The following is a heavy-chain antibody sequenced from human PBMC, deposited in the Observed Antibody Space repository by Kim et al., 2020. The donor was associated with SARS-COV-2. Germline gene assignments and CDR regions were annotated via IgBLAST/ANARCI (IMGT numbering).Heavy chain of an antibody. CDR2: MYHNGGT. Sequence: SETLSLTCAVSGGSLSSGQWWSWVRQPPGKGLEWIGEMYHNGGTNYNPSLKSRVTMSIDKSKNQFYLKLSSVTAADTAVYYCTRLDSDGGNYFWFDPWGQGTLGTVSS. CDR1: GGSLSSGQW. V-gene: IGHV4-4*02. J-gene: IGHJ5*02. CDR3: TRLDSDGGNYFWFDP. D-gene: IGHD1-26*01.